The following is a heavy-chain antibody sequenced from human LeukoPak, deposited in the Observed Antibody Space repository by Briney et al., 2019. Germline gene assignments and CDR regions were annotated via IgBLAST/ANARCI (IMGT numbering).Heavy chain of an antibody. D-gene: IGHD1-26*01. Sequence: PGGSLRLSCAASGFTFDDYGMSWVRQAPGKGLEWVSGINWNGGSTGYADSVKGRFTISRDNAKNSLYLQMNSLRAEDTALYYCASSRIVRASGAFDIWGQGTMVTVSS. CDR2: INWNGGST. CDR3: ASSRIVRASGAFDI. CDR1: GFTFDDYG. J-gene: IGHJ3*02. V-gene: IGHV3-20*04.